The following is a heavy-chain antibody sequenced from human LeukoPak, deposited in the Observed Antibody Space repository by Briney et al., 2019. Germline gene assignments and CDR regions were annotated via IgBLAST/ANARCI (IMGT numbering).Heavy chain of an antibody. D-gene: IGHD3-16*02. CDR3: ARDKLGLGELSLYDQ. V-gene: IGHV1-2*02. Sequence: ASVKVSCKASGYTXTGYYMHWVRQAPGQGLEWMGWMNPNSGGTKYAQKFQGRATMTRDTSISTAYMELSRLRSDDTAMYYCARDKLGLGELSLYDQWGQGTLVTVFS. CDR2: MNPNSGGT. J-gene: IGHJ5*02. CDR1: GYTXTGYY.